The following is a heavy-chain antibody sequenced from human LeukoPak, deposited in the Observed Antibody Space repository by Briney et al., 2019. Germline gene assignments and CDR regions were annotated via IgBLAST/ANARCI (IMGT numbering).Heavy chain of an antibody. CDR3: AREGYSNNRFDP. CDR2: IYNSGST. J-gene: IGHJ5*02. Sequence: SETLSLTCTVSGGSISIYYWGWIRQPPGKGLEWIGYIYNSGSTYYNPSLKSRVTISVDTSKNQFSLKLSSVTAADTAVYYCAREGYSNNRFDPWGQGTLVTVSS. V-gene: IGHV4-59*12. CDR1: GGSISIYY. D-gene: IGHD5-24*01.